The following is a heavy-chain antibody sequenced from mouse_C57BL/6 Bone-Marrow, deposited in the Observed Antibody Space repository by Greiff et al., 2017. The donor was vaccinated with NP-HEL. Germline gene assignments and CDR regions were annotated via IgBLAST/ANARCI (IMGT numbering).Heavy chain of an antibody. J-gene: IGHJ1*03. CDR2: SRNKANDYTT. CDR3: ARDAYTTVPVWYSDV. V-gene: IGHV7-1*01. D-gene: IGHD1-1*01. Sequence: EVMLVESGGGLVQSGRSLRLSCATSGFTFSDFYMEWVRQAPGKGLEWIAASRNKANDYTTEYSASVKGRFIVSRDTSQSILYLQMNALRAEDTAIYYCARDAYTTVPVWYSDVWGTGTTVTVSS. CDR1: GFTFSDFY.